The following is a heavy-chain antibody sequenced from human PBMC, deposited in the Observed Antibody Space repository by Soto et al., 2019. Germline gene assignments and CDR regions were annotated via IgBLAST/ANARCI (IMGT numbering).Heavy chain of an antibody. CDR2: ISGSGGST. Sequence: EVQLLESGGGLVQPGGSLRLSCAASGFTFSSYAMSWVRQAPGKGLEWVSAISGSGGSTYYADSVKGRFTISRDNSKNTLDLQMNSLRAEYTAVYYWAKGSIAAAGTGWFDPWGQGTLVTVSS. CDR1: GFTFSSYA. V-gene: IGHV3-23*01. CDR3: AKGSIAAAGTGWFDP. J-gene: IGHJ5*02. D-gene: IGHD6-13*01.